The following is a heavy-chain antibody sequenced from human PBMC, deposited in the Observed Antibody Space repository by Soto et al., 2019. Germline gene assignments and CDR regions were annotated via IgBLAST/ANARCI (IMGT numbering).Heavy chain of an antibody. J-gene: IGHJ4*02. D-gene: IGHD1-1*01. CDR1: GFIFSSYG. CDR3: AKSVYNWNDGFFDY. CDR2: ISYDGINK. V-gene: IGHV3-30*18. Sequence: QVQLVESGGGVVQPGRSLRLSCAASGFIFSSYGMHWVRQAPGKGLEWVAVISYDGINKYYSDSVKGRFTISRDKSKNTLYLQMNSLRAEDTAVYYCAKSVYNWNDGFFDYWGQGTLVTVSS.